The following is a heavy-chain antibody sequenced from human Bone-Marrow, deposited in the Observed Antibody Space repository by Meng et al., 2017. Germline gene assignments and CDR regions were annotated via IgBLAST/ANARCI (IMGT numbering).Heavy chain of an antibody. V-gene: IGHV3-30*04. J-gene: IGHJ6*02. Sequence: GGSLRLSCAASGFTFSSYAMHWVRQAPGKGLEWVAVISYDGSNKYYADSVKGRFTISRDNAKNTLYLQMNSLRAEDTAVYYCARTRRIAAAGTMYYYYGMDVWGQGTTVTVSS. D-gene: IGHD6-13*01. CDR2: ISYDGSNK. CDR3: ARTRRIAAAGTMYYYYGMDV. CDR1: GFTFSSYA.